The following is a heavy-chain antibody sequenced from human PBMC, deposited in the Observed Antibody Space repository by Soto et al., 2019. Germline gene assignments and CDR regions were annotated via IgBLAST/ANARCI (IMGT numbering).Heavy chain of an antibody. V-gene: IGHV4-39*01. CDR3: ARNTSIFFDL. CDR1: GGSISSSSYY. J-gene: IGHJ4*02. CDR2: IYYSGST. Sequence: SETLSLTCTVSGGSISSSSYYWGWIRQPPGKGLEWIGSIYYSGSTHYNSSLKSRVTISVDTSKSQFSLRLASVTAADTALYYCARNTSIFFDLWGRGTLVTVSS.